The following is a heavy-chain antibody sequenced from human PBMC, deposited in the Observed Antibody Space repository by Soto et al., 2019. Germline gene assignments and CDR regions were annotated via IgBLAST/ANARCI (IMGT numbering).Heavy chain of an antibody. CDR2: MHHSGSI. CDR3: ARHVNLPLAGTGFDS. V-gene: IGHV4-4*02. J-gene: IGHJ4*02. CDR1: GDSISNNKW. Sequence: SETLSLTCSVSGDSISNNKWWSWVRQPPGKGLEWIGEMHHSGSIHYNASLKSRATLSVDKSQDQFSLKLSSVTATDTAVYYCARHVNLPLAGTGFDSWGRGTLVTVSS. D-gene: IGHD6-19*01.